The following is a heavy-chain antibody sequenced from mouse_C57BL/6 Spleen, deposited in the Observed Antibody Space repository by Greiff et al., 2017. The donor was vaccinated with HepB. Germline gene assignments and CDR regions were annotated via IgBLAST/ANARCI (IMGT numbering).Heavy chain of an antibody. J-gene: IGHJ3*01. CDR1: GYTFTEYT. D-gene: IGHD2-2*01. Sequence: QVQLPQSGAELVKPGASVKLSCKASGYTFTEYTIHWVKQRSGQGLEWIGWFYPGSGSIKYNEKVKANATLTADKSSSTVYMELIRLTSEDSAVYFCARHEGIYYGYWFAYWGQGTLVTVSA. CDR2: FYPGSGSI. CDR3: ARHEGIYYGYWFAY. V-gene: IGHV1-62-2*01.